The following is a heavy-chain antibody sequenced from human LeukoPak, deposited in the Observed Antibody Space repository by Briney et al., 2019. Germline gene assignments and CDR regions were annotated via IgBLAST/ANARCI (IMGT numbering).Heavy chain of an antibody. Sequence: ASVKVSCKASGYTFTDYYMYWVRQAPGQGLEWMGWISPSSGGTNYAQKFQGRVTMTRDTSVSTAYMELSRLTSDDTAVYYCARWFVVPAAGEGYAFDIWGQGTMVTVSA. CDR1: GYTFTDYY. CDR3: ARWFVVPAAGEGYAFDI. D-gene: IGHD2-2*01. CDR2: ISPSSGGT. V-gene: IGHV1-2*02. J-gene: IGHJ3*02.